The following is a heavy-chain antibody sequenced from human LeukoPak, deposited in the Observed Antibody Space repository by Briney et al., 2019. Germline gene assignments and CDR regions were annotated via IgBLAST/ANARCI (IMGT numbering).Heavy chain of an antibody. CDR3: ARAGSSAYLIDY. Sequence: KTSETLSLTCTVSGGSISSYYWSWIRQPPGKGLEWIGYIYYSGSTNYNPSLKSRVTISVDTSKNQFSLKLSSVTAADTAVYYCARAGSSAYLIDYWGQGTLVTVSS. V-gene: IGHV4-59*01. CDR2: IYYSGST. J-gene: IGHJ4*02. D-gene: IGHD3-22*01. CDR1: GGSISSYY.